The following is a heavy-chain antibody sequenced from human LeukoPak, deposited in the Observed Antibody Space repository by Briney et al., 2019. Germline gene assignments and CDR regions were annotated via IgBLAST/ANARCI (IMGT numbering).Heavy chain of an antibody. D-gene: IGHD4-11*01. V-gene: IGHV4-31*02. CDR3: ARSHSNYEDAFDI. J-gene: IGHJ3*02. Sequence: LSLSCAASGFTFSSYSMNWVRQHPGKGLEWIGYIYYSGSTYYNPSLKSRVTISVDTSKNQFSLKLSSVTAADTAVYYCARSHSNYEDAFDIWGQGTMVTVSS. CDR1: GFTFSSYS. CDR2: IYYSGST.